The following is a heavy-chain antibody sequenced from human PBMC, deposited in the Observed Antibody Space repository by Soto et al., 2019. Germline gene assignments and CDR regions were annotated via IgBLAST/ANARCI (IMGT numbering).Heavy chain of an antibody. CDR3: ARGGSSDWQVAFDF. D-gene: IGHD6-19*01. V-gene: IGHV4-34*01. Sequence: SETLSLTCAVYGGSFSGYFWNWIRQTPGKGLEWIGKVNHNGRNNYNPSLKSRVTISLDMSKNQISLKLTSVTAADTAVYYCARGGSSDWQVAFDFWGQGTMGTVSS. J-gene: IGHJ3*01. CDR1: GGSFSGYF. CDR2: VNHNGRN.